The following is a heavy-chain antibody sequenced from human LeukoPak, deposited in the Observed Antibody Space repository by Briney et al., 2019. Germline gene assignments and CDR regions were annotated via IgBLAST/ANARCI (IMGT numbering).Heavy chain of an antibody. J-gene: IGHJ4*02. CDR3: AKDPSYYYDSSGLDW. Sequence: GRSLRLSCAASGFTFGSYGMHWVRQAPGKGLEWVAVIWYDGSNKYYADSVKGRFTISRGNSKNTMYLQMNSLRAEDTAVYYCAKDPSYYYDSSGLDWWGQGTLVTVSS. CDR1: GFTFGSYG. V-gene: IGHV3-33*06. D-gene: IGHD3-22*01. CDR2: IWYDGSNK.